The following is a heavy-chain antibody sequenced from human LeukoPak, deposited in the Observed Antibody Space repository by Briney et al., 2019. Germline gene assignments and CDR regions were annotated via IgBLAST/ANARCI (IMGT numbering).Heavy chain of an antibody. V-gene: IGHV3-7*03. CDR1: GFTFSSYW. D-gene: IGHD3-22*01. CDR2: IKQDGSEK. Sequence: GGSLRLSCAASGFTFSSYWMSWVRQAPGKGLEWVANIKQDGSEKYYADSVKGRFTISRDNSKNTLYLQMNSLRAEDTAVYYCARESMYYYDSSGYYSDWGQGTLVTVSS. J-gene: IGHJ4*02. CDR3: ARESMYYYDSSGYYSD.